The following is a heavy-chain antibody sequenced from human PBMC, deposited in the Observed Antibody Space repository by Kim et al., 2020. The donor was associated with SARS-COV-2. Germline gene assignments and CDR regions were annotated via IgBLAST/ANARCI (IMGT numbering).Heavy chain of an antibody. CDR3: TTDLVFAAIYNW. CDR2: IKSKTDGGTT. Sequence: GGSLRLSCAASGFTFSNAWMSWVRQAPGKGLEWVGRIKSKTDGGTTDYAAPVKGRFTISRDDSKNTLYLQMNSLKTEDTAVYYCTTDLVFAAIYNWWGQGTLVTVSS. J-gene: IGHJ4*02. CDR1: GFTFSNAW. V-gene: IGHV3-15*01. D-gene: IGHD1-20*01.